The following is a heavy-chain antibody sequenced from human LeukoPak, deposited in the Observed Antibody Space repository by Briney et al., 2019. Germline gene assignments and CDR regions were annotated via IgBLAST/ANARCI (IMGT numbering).Heavy chain of an antibody. J-gene: IGHJ4*02. CDR2: VWYDGSNI. D-gene: IGHD4-11*01. CDR1: GFTFSTYG. V-gene: IGHV3-30*02. CDR3: AKILPDTVTADY. Sequence: GGSLRLSCAASGFTFSTYGMHWVRQAPGKGLEWVAVVWYDGSNIHYVDSVKGRFTISRDNSKNTLYLQMNSLRAEDTAVYYCAKILPDTVTADYWGQGTLVTVSS.